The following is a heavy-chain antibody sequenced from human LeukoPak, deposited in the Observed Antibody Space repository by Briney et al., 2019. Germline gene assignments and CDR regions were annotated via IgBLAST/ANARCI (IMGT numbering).Heavy chain of an antibody. CDR2: IYYTGAT. CDR3: ARAGYSYGTGYYFDY. J-gene: IGHJ4*02. CDR1: GGSISSYY. V-gene: IGHV4-59*01. Sequence: SETLSLTCSVSGGSISSYYWSWIRLPPGKGLEWIGYIYYTGATYYNPSLKSRVTISLDTSKNQFSLKLSSVAAADAAVYYCARAGYSYGTGYYFDYWGQGALVTVSS. D-gene: IGHD5-18*01.